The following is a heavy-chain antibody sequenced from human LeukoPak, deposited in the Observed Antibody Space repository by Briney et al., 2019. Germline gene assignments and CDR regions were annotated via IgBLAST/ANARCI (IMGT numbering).Heavy chain of an antibody. CDR2: FNPNSGGT. CDR1: GDSFTDYY. CDR3: ARGSTARYYYDSSGYYRGAFDY. V-gene: IGHV1-2*02. J-gene: IGHJ4*02. Sequence: ASVKVSCKASGDSFTDYYIHWVRQAPGQRLEWMAWFNPNSGGTRFAQNFQGRVTMTRDASISTTYMELSILRSDDTAVYYCARGSTARYYYDSSGYYRGAFDYWGQGTLVTVSS. D-gene: IGHD3-22*01.